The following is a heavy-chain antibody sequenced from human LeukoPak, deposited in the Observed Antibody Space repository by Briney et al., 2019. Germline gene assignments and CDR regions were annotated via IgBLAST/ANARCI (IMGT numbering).Heavy chain of an antibody. CDR1: GFTFSSYS. D-gene: IGHD4-17*01. CDR3: ARDLIKGAPTVTTSEGGGY. Sequence: SGGSLRLSCAASGFTFSSYSMNWVRQAPGKGLEWVSSISSSSSYIYYADSVKGRFTISRDNAKNSLYLQMNSLRAEDTAVYYCARDLIKGAPTVTTSEGGGYWGQGTLVTVSS. V-gene: IGHV3-21*01. CDR2: ISSSSSYI. J-gene: IGHJ4*02.